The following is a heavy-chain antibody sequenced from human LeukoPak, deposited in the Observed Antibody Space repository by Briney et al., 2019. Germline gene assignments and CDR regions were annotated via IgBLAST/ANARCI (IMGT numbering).Heavy chain of an antibody. CDR1: GGTFSSYA. CDR3: ASSSSSGYPEGYFDY. V-gene: IGHV1-69*13. CDR2: IIPIFSTA. Sequence: ASVKVSCKASGGTFSSYAISWVRQAPGQGLEWMGGIIPIFSTANYAQKFQGRVTITADESTSTAYMELSSLRSEDTAVYYCASSSSSGYPEGYFDYWGQGTLVTVSS. J-gene: IGHJ4*02. D-gene: IGHD3-22*01.